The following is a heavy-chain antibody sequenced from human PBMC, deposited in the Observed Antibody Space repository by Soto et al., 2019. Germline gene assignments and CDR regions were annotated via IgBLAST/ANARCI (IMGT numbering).Heavy chain of an antibody. CDR2: IKSSGDGGTT. Sequence: EVQMVESGGGLVKPGGSLRLSCAASGFTFTNAWLNWVRQSPGKGLEWVVRIKSSGDGGTTDYDAPVKGRFTISRDDSQNTTYLQMNSLKTEDTARYYCATNPLYWGRGTLVTVSS. CDR3: ATNPLY. V-gene: IGHV3-15*07. CDR1: GFTFTNAW. J-gene: IGHJ4*02.